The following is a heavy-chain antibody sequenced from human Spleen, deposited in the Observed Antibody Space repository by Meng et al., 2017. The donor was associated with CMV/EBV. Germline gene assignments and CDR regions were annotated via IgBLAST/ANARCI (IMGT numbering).Heavy chain of an antibody. CDR1: GFTFSDYY. CDR3: ARDMNTDIVVVPAVSDAFDI. J-gene: IGHJ3*02. V-gene: IGHV3-11*04. CDR2: ISSSAGTI. D-gene: IGHD2-2*01. Sequence: GGSLRLSCAASGFTFSDYYMSWIRQAPGKGLEWVSYISSSAGTIYYADSVKGRFTISRDNAKNSLYLQMNSLRAEDTAVYYCARDMNTDIVVVPAVSDAFDIWGQGTMVTVSS.